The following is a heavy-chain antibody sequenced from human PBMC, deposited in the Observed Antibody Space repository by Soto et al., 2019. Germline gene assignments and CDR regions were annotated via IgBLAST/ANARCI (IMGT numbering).Heavy chain of an antibody. D-gene: IGHD3-3*01. Sequence: SEILSLTCTVSGGSISSSSYYWGWIRQPPGKGLEWIGSIYYSGSTYYNPSLKSRVTISVDTSKNQFSLKLSSVTAADTAVYYCASQITIFGVVIAYDAFDIWGQGTMVTVSS. CDR2: IYYSGST. V-gene: IGHV4-39*01. CDR1: GGSISSSSYY. J-gene: IGHJ3*02. CDR3: ASQITIFGVVIAYDAFDI.